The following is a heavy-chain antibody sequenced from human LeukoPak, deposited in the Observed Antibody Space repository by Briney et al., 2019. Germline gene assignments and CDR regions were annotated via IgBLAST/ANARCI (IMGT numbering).Heavy chain of an antibody. CDR3: ARGFCNSISCYLGPFDF. D-gene: IGHD2-2*01. CDR2: IKNKTNGGTT. Sequence: PGGSLRLSCAASGFTFSSAWMTWVRQAPGKGLEWVGHIKNKTNGGTTDYAAPVKGRFIISRDDSRKTLYLQMNSLRTEDTAVYYCARGFCNSISCYLGPFDFWGQGTLVTVSS. CDR1: GFTFSSAW. V-gene: IGHV3-15*01. J-gene: IGHJ4*02.